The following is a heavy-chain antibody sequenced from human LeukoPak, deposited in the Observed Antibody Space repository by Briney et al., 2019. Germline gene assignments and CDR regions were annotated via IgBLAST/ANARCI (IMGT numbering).Heavy chain of an antibody. CDR1: GGSISSSSYY. CDR3: ARWGYSGGSCYSDY. V-gene: IGHV4-39*01. D-gene: IGHD2-15*01. CDR2: IYYSGST. J-gene: IGHJ4*02. Sequence: PSETLSLTCTVSGGSISSSSYYWGWIRQPPGKGLGWIGSIYYSGSTYYNPSLKSRVTISVDTSKNQFSLKLSSVTAADTAVYYCARWGYSGGSCYSDYWGQGTLVTVSS.